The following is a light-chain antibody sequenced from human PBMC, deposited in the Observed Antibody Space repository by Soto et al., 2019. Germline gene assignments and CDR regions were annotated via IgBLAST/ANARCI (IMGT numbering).Light chain of an antibody. CDR2: GAS. CDR1: QSVSRR. V-gene: IGKV3-20*01. CDR3: QQYGGSPIT. J-gene: IGKJ5*01. Sequence: DIVMTQYPLSLPFTPGEHASISGRASQSVSRRLAWYQQRPGQSPRLLISGASMRASGVPVRFIGSGSGTDFTLTITRLEPEDFAVYYCQQYGGSPITFGLGTRLEIK.